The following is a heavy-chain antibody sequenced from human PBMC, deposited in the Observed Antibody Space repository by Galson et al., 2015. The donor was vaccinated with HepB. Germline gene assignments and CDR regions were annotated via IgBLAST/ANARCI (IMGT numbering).Heavy chain of an antibody. CDR3: ARSSSSGKKGVDY. CDR1: GGSASSGSYY. J-gene: IGHJ4*02. Sequence: SETLSLTCTVSGGSASSGSYYWSWIRQPPGKGLEWIGYIYYSGNTNYNPSLKSRVTMSVDTSKNQFSLKLSSVTAADTAVYYCARSSSSGKKGVDYWGQGTLVTVSS. D-gene: IGHD6-13*01. CDR2: IYYSGNT. V-gene: IGHV4-61*01.